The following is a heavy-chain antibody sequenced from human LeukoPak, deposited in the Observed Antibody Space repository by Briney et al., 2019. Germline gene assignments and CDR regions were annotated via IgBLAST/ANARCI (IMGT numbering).Heavy chain of an antibody. CDR2: IYSGGST. V-gene: IGHV3-53*01. D-gene: IGHD5-18*01. J-gene: IGHJ6*02. Sequence: GGSLRLSCAASGFTVSSNYMSWVRQAPGKGLEWVSVIYSGGSTYYADSVKGRFTISRDNSKNTLYLQMNSLRAEDTAVYYCAKEKLWLQNYYYYGMDVWGQGTTVTVSS. CDR1: GFTVSSNY. CDR3: AKEKLWLQNYYYYGMDV.